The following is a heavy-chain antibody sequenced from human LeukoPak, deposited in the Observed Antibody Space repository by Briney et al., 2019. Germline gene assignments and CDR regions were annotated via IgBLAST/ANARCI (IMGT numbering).Heavy chain of an antibody. D-gene: IGHD4-17*01. Sequence: SETLSLTCTVSGGSISSDTYYWGWIRQPPGKGLEWIGSIYYSGSTYYNPPLKSRVTMSVDTSKNQFSLWLSSVTAADTAVYYCARHGYGDYVVAFDVWGQGTMVTVSS. V-gene: IGHV4-39*01. CDR1: GGSISSDTYY. CDR3: ARHGYGDYVVAFDV. J-gene: IGHJ3*01. CDR2: IYYSGST.